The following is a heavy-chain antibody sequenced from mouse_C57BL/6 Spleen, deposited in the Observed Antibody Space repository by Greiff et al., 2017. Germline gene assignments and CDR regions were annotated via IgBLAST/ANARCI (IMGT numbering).Heavy chain of an antibody. V-gene: IGHV1-20*01. CDR3: ARSTMITTLFDY. CDR2: INPYNGDT. Sequence: VQLQQSGPELVKPGDSVKISCKASGYSFTGYFMNWVMQSHGKSLEWIGRINPYNGDTFYNQKFKGKATLTVDKSSSTAHMELRSLTSEDSAVYYCARSTMITTLFDYWGQGTTLTVSS. J-gene: IGHJ2*01. CDR1: GYSFTGYF. D-gene: IGHD2-4*01.